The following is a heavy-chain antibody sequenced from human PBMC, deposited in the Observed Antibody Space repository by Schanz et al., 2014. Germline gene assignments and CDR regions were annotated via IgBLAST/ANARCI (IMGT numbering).Heavy chain of an antibody. D-gene: IGHD3-9*01. Sequence: QVQLVQSAPEVKKPGASVKVSCKASGYSFTTYGLNWVRQAPGQGPEWMGWISAFDDKTDYAQNFQGSLIMTTDTSTTTVYMELRGLRSDDTAVYYCARETTIITGGAFDVWGQGTMVTVSS. J-gene: IGHJ3*01. CDR1: GYSFTTYG. V-gene: IGHV1-18*01. CDR3: ARETTIITGGAFDV. CDR2: ISAFDDKT.